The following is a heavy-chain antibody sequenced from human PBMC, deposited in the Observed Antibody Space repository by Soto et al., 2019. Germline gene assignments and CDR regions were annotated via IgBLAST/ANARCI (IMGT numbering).Heavy chain of an antibody. V-gene: IGHV3-33*06. D-gene: IGHD2-21*02. CDR1: GFIFTTYG. CDR2: IWYDGSNQ. CDR3: VKDHCGGDCYSDPYFDY. J-gene: IGHJ4*02. Sequence: QVQLVESGGGVVQPGRSLRLSCAASGFIFTTYGLHWVRQAPGKGLEWVAVIWYDGSNQYYADSVKGRFTISRDNSKNILYLEMNSVRVEETAVYYCVKDHCGGDCYSDPYFDYWGQGTLVTVSS.